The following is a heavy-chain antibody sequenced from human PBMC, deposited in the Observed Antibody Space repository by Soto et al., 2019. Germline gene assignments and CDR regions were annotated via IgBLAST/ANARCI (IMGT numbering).Heavy chain of an antibody. J-gene: IGHJ6*02. V-gene: IGHV3-30-3*01. CDR2: ISYDGSNK. CDR1: GFTFSSYA. CDR3: ARVVVRGVISLYGMDV. D-gene: IGHD3-10*01. Sequence: SLRLSFAASGFTFSSYAMHWVRQAPGKGLEWVAVISYDGSNKYYADSVKGRFTISRDNSKNTLYLQMNSLRAEDTAVYYCARVVVRGVISLYGMDVWGQGTTVTVSS.